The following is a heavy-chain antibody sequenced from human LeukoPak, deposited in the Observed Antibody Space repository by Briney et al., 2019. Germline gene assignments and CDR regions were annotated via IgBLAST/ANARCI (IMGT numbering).Heavy chain of an antibody. Sequence: GGSLRLSCAASGFTVSSNYMSWVRQAPGKGLEWVSVIYSGGSTYYADSVKGRFTISRGNSKNTLYLQMNSLRADDTAVYYCARIYPRLAAAGNWGQGTLVTVSS. D-gene: IGHD6-13*01. CDR3: ARIYPRLAAAGN. J-gene: IGHJ4*02. CDR1: GFTVSSNY. V-gene: IGHV3-66*01. CDR2: IYSGGST.